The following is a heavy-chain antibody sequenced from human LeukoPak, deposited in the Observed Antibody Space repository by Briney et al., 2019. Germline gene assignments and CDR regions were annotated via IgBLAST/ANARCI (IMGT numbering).Heavy chain of an antibody. V-gene: IGHV3-30*02. CDR3: AKVLSKGGGYYLTDF. D-gene: IGHD3-22*01. CDR1: GFTFNTYG. Sequence: GGSLRLSCSASGFTFNTYGMHWVRQAPDKGLEWVAFIRYDGADKYYADSVKGRFTISRDNSKNTLYLQMNSLRVEDSAVYYCAKVLSKGGGYYLTDFWGQGTLVTVSS. J-gene: IGHJ4*02. CDR2: IRYDGADK.